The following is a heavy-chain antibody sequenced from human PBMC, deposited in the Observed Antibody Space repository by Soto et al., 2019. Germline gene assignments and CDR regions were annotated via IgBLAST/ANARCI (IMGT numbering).Heavy chain of an antibody. CDR1: GYRFTNHG. CDR2: ISGNDGKT. CDR3: ARDFYPLAYYFDY. Sequence: ASVKVSCKASGYRFTNHGISWVRQAPGQGLEWMGWISGNDGKTKYARKFQGRVTMTTDTSTSTAYMEMNSLRYDDTAVYYCARDFYPLAYYFDYWGQGTLLTVSS. V-gene: IGHV1-18*01. J-gene: IGHJ4*02.